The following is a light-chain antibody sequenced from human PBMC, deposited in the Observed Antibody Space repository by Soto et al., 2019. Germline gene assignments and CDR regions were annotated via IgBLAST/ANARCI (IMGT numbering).Light chain of an antibody. V-gene: IGKV1-39*01. CDR3: QQRSNWPPWT. CDR1: QSISSY. CDR2: AAS. J-gene: IGKJ1*01. Sequence: IQMTQAPSSLSASVGDRVTITCRSSQSISSYLNWYQQKPGKAPKLLIYAASSLQSGVPSRFTGSGSGTDFTLTISSLEPEDSAVYYCQQRSNWPPWTFGQGTKVDIK.